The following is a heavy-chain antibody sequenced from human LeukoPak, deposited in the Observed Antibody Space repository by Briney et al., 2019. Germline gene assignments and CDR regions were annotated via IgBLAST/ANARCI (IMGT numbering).Heavy chain of an antibody. Sequence: ASVKVSCKASGYTFTSYGISWVRQAPGQGLEWMGWISAYNGNTNYAQKLQGRVTVTTDTSTSTAYMELRSLRSDDTAVYYCARGGPTYYDFWSGYDACDYWGQGTLVTVSS. CDR1: GYTFTSYG. V-gene: IGHV1-18*01. CDR2: ISAYNGNT. D-gene: IGHD3-3*01. J-gene: IGHJ4*02. CDR3: ARGGPTYYDFWSGYDACDY.